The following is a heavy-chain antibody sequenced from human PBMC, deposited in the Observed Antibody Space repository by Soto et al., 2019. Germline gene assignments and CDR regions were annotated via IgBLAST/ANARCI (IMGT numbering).Heavy chain of an antibody. J-gene: IGHJ4*02. D-gene: IGHD5-12*01. CDR2: ITGTASST. CDR3: AKGAEGYVVSSLDS. V-gene: IGHV3-23*01. Sequence: EVQLLESGGGFVQPGGPLRLPCAASGLRFSDFAMTWVRQAPGRGLEWVSAITGTASSTYYADSVKGRFTISRDNSKNTLYLQINSLRAEDTAIYYCAKGAEGYVVSSLDSWGQGTLVTVSS. CDR1: GLRFSDFA.